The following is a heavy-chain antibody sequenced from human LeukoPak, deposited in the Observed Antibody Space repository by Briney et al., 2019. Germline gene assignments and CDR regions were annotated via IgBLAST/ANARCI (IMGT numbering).Heavy chain of an antibody. CDR1: GFTFSDYY. J-gene: IGHJ4*02. CDR3: ARVLALGGTSLSWSIDY. V-gene: IGHV3-11*04. D-gene: IGHD1-7*01. CDR2: ISSSGSTI. Sequence: GGSLRLSCAASGFTFSDYYMSWIRQAPGKGLEWVSYISSSGSTIYYADSVKGRFTISRDNAKNSLYLQMNSLRAEDTAVYYCARVLALGGTSLSWSIDYWGQGTLVTVSS.